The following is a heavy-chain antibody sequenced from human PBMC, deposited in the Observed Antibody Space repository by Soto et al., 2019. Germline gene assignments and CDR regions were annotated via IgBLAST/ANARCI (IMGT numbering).Heavy chain of an antibody. CDR1: GGSISSSSYY. D-gene: IGHD2-15*01. J-gene: IGHJ4*02. V-gene: IGHV4-39*01. CDR3: ARQRGYCSGGSCYGTDFDY. CDR2: IYYSGST. Sequence: QLQLQESGPGLVKPSETLSLTCTVSGGSISSSSYYWGWIRQPPGKGLEWIGSIYYSGSTYYNPSLKSRVTISVDTSKNQFSLKLSSVTAADTAVYYCARQRGYCSGGSCYGTDFDYWGQGTLVTVSS.